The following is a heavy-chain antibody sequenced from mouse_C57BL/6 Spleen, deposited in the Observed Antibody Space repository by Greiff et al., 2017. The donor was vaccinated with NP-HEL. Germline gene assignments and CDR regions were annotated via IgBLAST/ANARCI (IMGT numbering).Heavy chain of an antibody. Sequence: QVQLQQPGAELVRPGSSVKLSCKASGYTFTSYWMHWVKQRPIQGLEWIGNIDPSDSETHYNQKFKDKATLTVDKSSSTAYMQLSSLTSEDSAVYYCARRGDYYGSRPGVGVWGTGTTVTVSS. V-gene: IGHV1-52*01. CDR2: IDPSDSET. J-gene: IGHJ1*03. CDR3: ARRGDYYGSRPGVGV. D-gene: IGHD1-1*01. CDR1: GYTFTSYW.